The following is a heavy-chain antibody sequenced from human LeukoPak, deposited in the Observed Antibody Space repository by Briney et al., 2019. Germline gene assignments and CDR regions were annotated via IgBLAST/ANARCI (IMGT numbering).Heavy chain of an antibody. J-gene: IGHJ3*02. CDR3: AGESGDYDAFDI. CDR1: GGSISSYY. D-gene: IGHD4-17*01. V-gene: IGHV4-4*07. Sequence: SETLSLTCTVSGGSISSYYWSWIRQPAGKGLEWIGRIYTSGNTNYNPSLKSRVTMSLDKSKDQFSLKLSSVTAADTAVYYCAGESGDYDAFDIWGQGTMVTVSS. CDR2: IYTSGNT.